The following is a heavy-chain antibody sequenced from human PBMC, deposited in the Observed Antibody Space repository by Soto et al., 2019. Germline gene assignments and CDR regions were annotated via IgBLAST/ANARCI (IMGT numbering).Heavy chain of an antibody. V-gene: IGHV3-33*01. CDR1: GFTFSSYG. J-gene: IGHJ4*02. CDR2: IWYDGTNK. Sequence: QVQLVESGGGVVQPGTSLRLSCAASGFTFSSYGIHWVRQAPGKGLEWVAVIWYDGTNKYYADSVKGRFTISRDNSKNTLYLQMNSLRAEDTAVHYCARAAVDYYDSSGYPPSYWGQGTLVTVSS. CDR3: ARAAVDYYDSSGYPPSY. D-gene: IGHD3-22*01.